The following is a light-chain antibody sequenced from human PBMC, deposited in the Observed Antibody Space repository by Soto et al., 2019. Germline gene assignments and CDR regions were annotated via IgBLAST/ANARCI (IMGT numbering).Light chain of an antibody. CDR1: QDVPTNY. CDR3: QQSRSAIT. V-gene: IGKV3-20*01. J-gene: IGKJ5*01. Sequence: EILLTQSPVTLSLSPGERATLSCRASQDVPTNYLAWYHQKPGQAPRLLIYRSSTRASGIPDRFSGSGSGTDFTRAISRLEPEDFAVYYCQQSRSAITVGQGTRLDIK. CDR2: RSS.